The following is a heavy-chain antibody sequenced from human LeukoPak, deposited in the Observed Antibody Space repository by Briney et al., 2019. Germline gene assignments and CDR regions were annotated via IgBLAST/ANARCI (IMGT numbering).Heavy chain of an antibody. J-gene: IGHJ4*02. V-gene: IGHV3-11*06. CDR2: ISATGTDT. CDR3: ARDKRGFDY. CDR1: GFTFSDYY. Sequence: PGGSLRLSCAASGFTFSDYYMTWIRQAPGKGLEWISYISATGTDTDYADSVKGRFTISRDNSKNTLYLQMNSLRAEDTAVYYCARDKRGFDYWGQGTLVTVSS.